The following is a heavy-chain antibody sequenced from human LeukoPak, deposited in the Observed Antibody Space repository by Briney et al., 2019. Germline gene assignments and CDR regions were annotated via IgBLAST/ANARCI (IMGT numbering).Heavy chain of an antibody. J-gene: IGHJ5*02. CDR2: IWYDGSNE. D-gene: IGHD1-26*01. CDR1: GFTFSSYA. V-gene: IGHV3-33*08. CDR3: VGGSPLGATTNWLDP. Sequence: GGSLRPSCAASGFTFSSYAMSWVRQAPGKGLEWVAVIWYDGSNENYADSVKGRFTISRDNSKNTLYLQMNSLRAEDTAMYYCVGGSPLGATTNWLDPWGQGTLVTVSS.